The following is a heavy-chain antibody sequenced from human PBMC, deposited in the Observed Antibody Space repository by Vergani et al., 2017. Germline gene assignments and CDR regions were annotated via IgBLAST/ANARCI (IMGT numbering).Heavy chain of an antibody. Sequence: QVQLLQSGSELKKPGASVRISCEASGYTFTNYPLIWVRQAPGKGLEFMGWINTNSGNPTYAPGFTGRFVFSLDTSVSTAYLQISGLKAEDSAVYYCARGRQWRLTEYLYGMDGWGQGTTVTVSS. D-gene: IGHD6-19*01. CDR1: GYTFTNYP. V-gene: IGHV7-4-1*02. J-gene: IGHJ6*02. CDR2: INTNSGNP. CDR3: ARGRQWRLTEYLYGMDG.